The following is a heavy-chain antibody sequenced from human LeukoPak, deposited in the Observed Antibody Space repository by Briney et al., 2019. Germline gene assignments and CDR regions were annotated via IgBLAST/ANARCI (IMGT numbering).Heavy chain of an antibody. CDR1: GFTLSTFD. CDR3: ARADCSGSTCYLRHSWFDP. Sequence: GGSLRLSCAASGFTLSTFDMNWVRQAPGRGLEWVSSISTSSRYIYYRDSVKGRFTISRDDAKNSLYLQMNSLTVEDTAVYYCARADCSGSTCYLRHSWFDPWGQGTLVTVSS. J-gene: IGHJ5*02. CDR2: ISTSSRYI. V-gene: IGHV3-21*06. D-gene: IGHD2-2*01.